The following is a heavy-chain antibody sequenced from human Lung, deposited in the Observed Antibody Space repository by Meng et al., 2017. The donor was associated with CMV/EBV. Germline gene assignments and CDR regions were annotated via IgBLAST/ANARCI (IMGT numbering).Heavy chain of an antibody. J-gene: IGHJ5*02. CDR1: GASVSSGSYY. D-gene: IGHD5-24*01. CDR2: FFNTGST. CDR3: TRNYDR. Sequence: LPLTCTVSGASVSSGSYYWSWFRQPPGRGLEWIGYFFNTGSTNYNPSLKSRVTISVDTSTNQFSLRLSSVTTADTAVYYCTRNYDRWGQGTLVTVS. V-gene: IGHV4-61*01.